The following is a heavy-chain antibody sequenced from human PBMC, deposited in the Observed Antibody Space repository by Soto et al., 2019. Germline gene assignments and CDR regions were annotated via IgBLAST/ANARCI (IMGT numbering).Heavy chain of an antibody. J-gene: IGHJ4*02. CDR3: AREGDTAMVSYFDY. D-gene: IGHD5-18*01. Sequence: GGSLRLSCAASGFTFSSYAMHWVRQAPGKGLEWVAVISYDGSNKYYADSVKGRFTISRDNSKNTLYLQMNSLRAEDTAVYYCAREGDTAMVSYFDYWGQGTLVTVSS. V-gene: IGHV3-30-3*01. CDR1: GFTFSSYA. CDR2: ISYDGSNK.